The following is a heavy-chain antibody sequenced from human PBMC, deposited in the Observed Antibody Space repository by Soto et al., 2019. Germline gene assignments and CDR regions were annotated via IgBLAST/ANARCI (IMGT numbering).Heavy chain of an antibody. Sequence: PGESLKISCQGSGYSFSTSWIGWVRQMSGKGLGWMGTTYPSDSDTRYSPSFQGQVIISADKHTSTAYLQWRSLKASDTAMYYCATRAEYYDFWSGYYGAWGQGTLVTVPS. D-gene: IGHD3-3*01. CDR2: TYPSDSDT. CDR3: ATRAEYYDFWSGYYGA. CDR1: GYSFSTSW. J-gene: IGHJ5*02. V-gene: IGHV5-51*01.